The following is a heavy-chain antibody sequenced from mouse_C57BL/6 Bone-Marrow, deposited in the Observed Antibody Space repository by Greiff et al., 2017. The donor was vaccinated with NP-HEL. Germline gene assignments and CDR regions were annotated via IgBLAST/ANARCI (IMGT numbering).Heavy chain of an antibody. Sequence: VQLVESGAELVRPGTSVKVSCKASGYAFTNYLIEWVKQRPGQGLEWIGVINPGSGGTNYNEKFKGKATLTADKSSSTAYMQLSSLTSEDSAVYFCAIMVRWFAYWGQGTLVTVSA. J-gene: IGHJ3*01. CDR3: AIMVRWFAY. CDR2: INPGSGGT. V-gene: IGHV1-54*01. D-gene: IGHD2-2*01. CDR1: GYAFTNYL.